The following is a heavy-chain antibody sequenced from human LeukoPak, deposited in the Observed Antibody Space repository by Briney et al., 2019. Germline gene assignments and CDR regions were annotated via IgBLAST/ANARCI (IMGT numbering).Heavy chain of an antibody. V-gene: IGHV3-33*08. CDR2: IWSDGSDR. D-gene: IGHD1-26*01. J-gene: IGHJ6*02. CDR3: ARGSGNYYYGMDV. CDR1: GFTFSSYA. Sequence: PGGSLRLSCAASGFTFSSYALAWVRQAPGKGLEWVAVIWSDGSDRYYADSVKGRFTISRDNSKNTLYLQMNSLRAEDTAVYYCARGSGNYYYGMDVWGQGTTVTVSS.